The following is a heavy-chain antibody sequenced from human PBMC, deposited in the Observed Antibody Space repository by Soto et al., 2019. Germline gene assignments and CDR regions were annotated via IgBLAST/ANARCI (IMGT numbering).Heavy chain of an antibody. Sequence: EVQLVESGGGLVQSGGSLRLSCAASGFTFSSYWMHWVRQAPGKGLVWVSRINFYGSTTNYADFVKGQFTISRDNAKNTVYLQMNSLRAEETAVYYCARGAGSAYYVDSWGQGTLVTVSS. V-gene: IGHV3-74*01. CDR3: ARGAGSAYYVDS. J-gene: IGHJ4*02. CDR1: GFTFSSYW. CDR2: INFYGSTT. D-gene: IGHD3-22*01.